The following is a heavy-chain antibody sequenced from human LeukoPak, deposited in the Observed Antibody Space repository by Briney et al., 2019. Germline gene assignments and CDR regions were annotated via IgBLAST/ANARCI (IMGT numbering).Heavy chain of an antibody. CDR3: AKDRGVSSWYDY. V-gene: IGHV3-23*01. J-gene: IGHJ4*02. Sequence: GGSLRLSCAASGFTTSSYAMSWVRQAPGKGLEWVSAISGSGGSTYYADSVKGRFTISRDNSKNTLYLQMNSLRAEDTAVYYCAKDRGVSSWYDYWGQGTLVTVSS. D-gene: IGHD6-13*01. CDR1: GFTTSSYA. CDR2: ISGSGGST.